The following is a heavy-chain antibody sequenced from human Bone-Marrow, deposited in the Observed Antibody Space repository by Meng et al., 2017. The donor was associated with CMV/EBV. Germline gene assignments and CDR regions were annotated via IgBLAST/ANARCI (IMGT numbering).Heavy chain of an antibody. D-gene: IGHD3-22*01. Sequence: GGSLRLSCAASGLTFSHHGMHWVRQAPGKGLEWVSFIRYVGSNKYYTDFVKGQFTISRDNSKNTLHLQMNSLRAEDTAVYYCARDEWGDSSGYYGTFDYWGQGTLVTVS. V-gene: IGHV3-30*02. J-gene: IGHJ4*02. CDR3: ARDEWGDSSGYYGTFDY. CDR1: GLTFSHHG. CDR2: IRYVGSNK.